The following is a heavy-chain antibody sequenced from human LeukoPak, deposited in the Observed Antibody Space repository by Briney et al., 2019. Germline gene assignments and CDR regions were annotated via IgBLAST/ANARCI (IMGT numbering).Heavy chain of an antibody. CDR1: GGSISSGSYY. D-gene: IGHD4-17*01. CDR3: VSLRRFGDYVVDY. CDR2: IYTSGST. V-gene: IGHV4-61*02. Sequence: SETLSLTCTVSGGSISSGSYYWSWLRQPAGKGLEWIGRIYTSGSTNYNPSLKSRVTISVDTSKNQFSLKLSSVTAADTAVYYCVSLRRFGDYVVDYWGQGTLVTVSS. J-gene: IGHJ4*02.